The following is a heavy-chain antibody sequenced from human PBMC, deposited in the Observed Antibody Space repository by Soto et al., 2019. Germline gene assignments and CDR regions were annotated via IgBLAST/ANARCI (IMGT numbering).Heavy chain of an antibody. CDR2: ISGSGIST. Sequence: EVQLLESGGGLVQAGGSMRLSCAASGLTFSSYAMSWVRQAPGKGLEWVSGISGSGISTYYADSVKGRFTISRDNSKNTLYLQMNSLRAEDTAVYYCAKNSESSAYSSFDYWDQGTLVTVSS. D-gene: IGHD3-22*01. CDR1: GLTFSSYA. V-gene: IGHV3-23*01. J-gene: IGHJ4*02. CDR3: AKNSESSAYSSFDY.